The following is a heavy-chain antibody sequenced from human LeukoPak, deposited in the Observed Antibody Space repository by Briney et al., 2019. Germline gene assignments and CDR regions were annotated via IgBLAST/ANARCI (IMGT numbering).Heavy chain of an antibody. CDR2: IDGSGVRT. CDR1: GFTFRSYG. J-gene: IGHJ4*02. D-gene: IGHD1-14*01. Sequence: PGGTLRLSCAASGFTFRSYGMFWVRQAPGKGLGWVSAIDGSGVRTYYGVSVKGRFTISRDLSKNTLYLQMNSLRAEDTAVYYCATGSGVLPPTTYLVHWGQGTLATVSS. V-gene: IGHV3-23*01. CDR3: ATGSGVLPPTTYLVH.